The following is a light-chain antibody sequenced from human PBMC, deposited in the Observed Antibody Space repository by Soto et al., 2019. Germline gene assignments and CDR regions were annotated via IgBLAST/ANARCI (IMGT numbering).Light chain of an antibody. V-gene: IGLV2-14*01. J-gene: IGLJ1*01. Sequence: QSALTQPASVSGSRGQSITISCTGTSSDVGGYHYVSWYQQHPGKAPKLMIYEVSNRPSGVSNRFSGSKSGNTSSLTISGLQAEDEADYYCSSYTSSSTLLYVFGTGTKLTVL. CDR3: SSYTSSSTLLYV. CDR2: EVS. CDR1: SSDVGGYHY.